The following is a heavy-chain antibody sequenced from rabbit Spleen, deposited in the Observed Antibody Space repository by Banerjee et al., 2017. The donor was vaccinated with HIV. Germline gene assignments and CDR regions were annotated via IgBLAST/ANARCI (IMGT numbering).Heavy chain of an antibody. CDR3: ARGSPNSGWGIDL. D-gene: IGHD4-1*01. J-gene: IGHJ4*01. CDR1: GIDFSSWYY. CDR2: IYVSSGST. V-gene: IGHV1S40*01. Sequence: QSLEESGGGLVQPEGSLTLTCKVSGIDFSSWYYMCWVRQAPGKGLELIGCIYVSSGSTWYASWVNGRFTVSKTSSTTVTLQMTSLPVADTATYFCARGSPNSGWGIDLWGQGTLVTVS.